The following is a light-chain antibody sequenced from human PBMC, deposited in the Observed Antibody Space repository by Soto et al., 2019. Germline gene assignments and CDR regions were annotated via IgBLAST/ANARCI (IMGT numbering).Light chain of an antibody. V-gene: IGKV1-5*03. J-gene: IGKJ5*01. Sequence: DVQMTQSPSTLSACVGDRVTITCRASQSISSSLAWSQQKPGKAPKALIYKASSLESGAPPRFSGSGSGTKFTPTTSSLPADDFATYNALQNYTYPITSGQGTRRE. CDR3: LQNYTYPIT. CDR2: KAS. CDR1: QSISSS.